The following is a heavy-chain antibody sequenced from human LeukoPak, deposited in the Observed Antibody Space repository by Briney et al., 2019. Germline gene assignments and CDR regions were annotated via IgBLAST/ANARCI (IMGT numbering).Heavy chain of an antibody. J-gene: IGHJ5*02. D-gene: IGHD3-9*01. CDR1: GGSIRSSSYY. CDR3: ARVGVYYDILTGYYNWFDP. Sequence: SEALSLTCTVSGGSIRSSSYYWGWIRQPPGKGLEWIGSIYYSGSTYYNPSLKSRVTISVDTSKNQFSLKLSSVTAADTAVYYCARVGVYYDILTGYYNWFDPWGQGTLVTVSS. V-gene: IGHV4-39*07. CDR2: IYYSGST.